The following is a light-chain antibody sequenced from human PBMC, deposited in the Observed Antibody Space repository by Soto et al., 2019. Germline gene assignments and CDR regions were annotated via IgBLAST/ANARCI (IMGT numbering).Light chain of an antibody. CDR3: QQSYSTPFT. J-gene: IGKJ3*01. V-gene: IGKV1-39*01. CDR2: AAS. Sequence: DIQMTQSPSSLSASLGDGVTITCRASQTITNNLNWYRQKPGEAPKLLIYAASNLESGVPSRFSGGGSGTDFTLTISSLQPEDFATYYCQQSYSTPFTFAPGTKMDIK. CDR1: QTITNN.